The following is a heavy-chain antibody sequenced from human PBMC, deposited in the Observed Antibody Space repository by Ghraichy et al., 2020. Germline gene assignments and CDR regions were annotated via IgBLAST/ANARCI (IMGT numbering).Heavy chain of an antibody. D-gene: IGHD5-18*01. Sequence: SQTRSLTCAISGASVSTNSAAWNWIRQSPSRGLEWLGRTYYRSKWYNDYAVSVKSRIIINPDTSNNQFSLQLNSVTPEDTAVYYCARGLLGWFDPWGQGTLVTVSS. CDR3: ARGLLGWFDP. J-gene: IGHJ5*02. CDR2: TYYRSKWYN. CDR1: GASVSTNSAA. V-gene: IGHV6-1*01.